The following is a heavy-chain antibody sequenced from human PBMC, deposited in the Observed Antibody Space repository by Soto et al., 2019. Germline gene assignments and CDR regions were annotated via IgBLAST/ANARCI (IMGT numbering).Heavy chain of an antibody. J-gene: IGHJ5*02. Sequence: ASVKVSCKASGYTFTSYYINWVRKAPGQGLEWMGWMNPNTDNTGYAQKLQGRVTMTRNTSISTAYMELSSLRSEDTAVYYCARKVYSRSPGGDWFDPWGQGTLVTVSS. CDR2: MNPNTDNT. CDR1: GYTFTSYY. V-gene: IGHV1-8*01. CDR3: ARKVYSRSPGGDWFDP. D-gene: IGHD6-6*01.